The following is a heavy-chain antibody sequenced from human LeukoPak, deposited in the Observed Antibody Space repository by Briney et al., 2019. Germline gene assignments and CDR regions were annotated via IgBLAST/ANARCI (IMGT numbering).Heavy chain of an antibody. D-gene: IGHD2-21*02. CDR1: GFTLGSYA. V-gene: IGHV3-23*01. CDR3: AKDRGDLPPYFDY. Sequence: HPGGSLRLSCAASGFTLGSYAMSWVRQAPGKGLEWVSALSGSGGSTYYSDSVKGRFIISRDSSRNTLYLQMNSLRAEDTAIYYCAKDRGDLPPYFDYWGQGTLVTVSS. CDR2: LSGSGGST. J-gene: IGHJ4*02.